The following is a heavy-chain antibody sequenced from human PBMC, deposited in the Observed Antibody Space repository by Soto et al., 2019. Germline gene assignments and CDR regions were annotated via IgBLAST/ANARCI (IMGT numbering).Heavy chain of an antibody. J-gene: IGHJ4*02. CDR2: ITGSGEST. CDR1: GFIFSSYG. V-gene: IGHV3-23*01. D-gene: IGHD3-16*01. Sequence: EVQVLESGGGLVQPGGSLRVSCAATGFIFSSYGMSWVRQAPGRGLEWVAAITGSGESTYYGDSMKGRFTISRDSSKKTVYLQMDSLRAEDTAVYYCATSAGVWGTYYSDYWGRGTLVTVSS. CDR3: ATSAGVWGTYYSDY.